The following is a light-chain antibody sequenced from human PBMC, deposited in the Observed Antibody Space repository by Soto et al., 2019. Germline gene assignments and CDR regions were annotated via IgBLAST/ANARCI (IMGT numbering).Light chain of an antibody. CDR2: GAS. J-gene: IGKJ4*01. CDR3: QQYNNWPPLT. Sequence: EKVMTQSPTTLSLSPGEKTTPSCRARQSVSSNLAWYQQKPGQAPRLLIYGASTRATGIPARFSGSGSGTEFTLTISSLQSEDFAVYYCQQYNNWPPLTFGGGTKVDIK. CDR1: QSVSSN. V-gene: IGKV3-15*01.